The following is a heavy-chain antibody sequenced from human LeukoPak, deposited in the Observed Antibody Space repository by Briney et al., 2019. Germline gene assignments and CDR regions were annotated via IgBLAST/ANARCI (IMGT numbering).Heavy chain of an antibody. J-gene: IGHJ3*02. V-gene: IGHV3-66*01. CDR3: ASRIAAVKRAFDI. CDR1: GFNFRYFW. CDR2: IYSGGST. Sequence: GGSLRLSCLGSGFNFRYFWMSWVRQAPGKGLEWVSVIYSGGSTYYADSVKGRFTISRDNSKNTLYLQMNSLRAEDTAVYYCASRIAAVKRAFDIWGQGTMVTVSS. D-gene: IGHD6-13*01.